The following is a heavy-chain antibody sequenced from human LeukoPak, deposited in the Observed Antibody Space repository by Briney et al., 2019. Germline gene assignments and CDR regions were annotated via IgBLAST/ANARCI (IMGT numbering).Heavy chain of an antibody. V-gene: IGHV3-30*02. D-gene: IGHD5-18*01. J-gene: IGHJ4*02. CDR2: IRYDGSNK. CDR1: GFTFSSYG. Sequence: GGSLRLSCAASGFTFSSYGMHWVRQAPGKGLEWVAFIRYDGSNKYYADSVKGRFTISRDNSKNTLYLQMNSLRPEDTAVYYCAKAAVDTAMVSVDYWGQGTLLTVSS. CDR3: AKAAVDTAMVSVDY.